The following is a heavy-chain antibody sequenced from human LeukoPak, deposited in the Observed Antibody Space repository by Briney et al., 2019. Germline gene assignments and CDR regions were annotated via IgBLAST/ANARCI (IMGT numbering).Heavy chain of an antibody. D-gene: IGHD2-15*01. V-gene: IGHV3-21*01. J-gene: IGHJ6*03. CDR1: GFTFSSYG. CDR2: ISSSSSYI. Sequence: GGSLRLSCAASGFTFSSYGMSWVRQAPGKGLEWVSSISSSSSYIYYADSVKGRFTISRDNAKNSLYLQMNSLRAEDTAVYYCARDLYCSGGSCYSGYYYMDVWGKGTTVTVSS. CDR3: ARDLYCSGGSCYSGYYYMDV.